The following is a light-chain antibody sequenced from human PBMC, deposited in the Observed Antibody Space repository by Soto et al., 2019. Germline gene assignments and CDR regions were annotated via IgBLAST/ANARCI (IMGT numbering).Light chain of an antibody. CDR1: SSDVGGYNY. Sequence: QSALTQPPSVSGSPRQSITISCTGTSSDVGGYNYVSWYQQHPGKPPKLMIYDVSNRPSAVSNRISGSKSGNKGCLTNSGLQGEDDADDNCNSYTSSSTVVFGGET. V-gene: IGLV2-14*01. J-gene: IGLJ2*01. CDR2: DVS. CDR3: NSYTSSSTVV.